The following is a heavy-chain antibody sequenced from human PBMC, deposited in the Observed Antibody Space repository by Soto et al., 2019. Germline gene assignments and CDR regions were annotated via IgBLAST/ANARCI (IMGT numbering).Heavy chain of an antibody. CDR1: GGSFSDHY. Sequence: QVQLQQWGAGLLKPSETLSLTCAVYGGSFSDHYWSWIRQPPGKGLEWIGEVNHRGSTNYNPSLKRRVTLSADTSKNQFSLKLRSVTSADAALYCCTRGISMKVLIQRDAPDKYHFDSWGQGTLVTVSS. CDR3: TRGISMKVLIQRDAPDKYHFDS. CDR2: VNHRGST. D-gene: IGHD3-22*01. J-gene: IGHJ4*02. V-gene: IGHV4-34*01.